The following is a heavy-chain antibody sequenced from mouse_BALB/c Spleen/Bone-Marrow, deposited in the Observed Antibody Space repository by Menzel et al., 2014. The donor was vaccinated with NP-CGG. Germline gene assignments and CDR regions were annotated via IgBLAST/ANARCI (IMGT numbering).Heavy chain of an antibody. J-gene: IGHJ2*01. CDR1: GYSITSGYS. D-gene: IGHD1-1*01. Sequence: EVQLQQPGPDLVKPSQSLSLTCTVTGYSITSGYSWHWIRQFPGNKLEWMAYIHNSGVTSFNPSLKSRISISRDTSKNQFFLQLNSVTTEDTATYYCARLDGSKGFDYWGQGTTLTVSS. CDR3: ARLDGSKGFDY. V-gene: IGHV3-1*02. CDR2: IHNSGVT.